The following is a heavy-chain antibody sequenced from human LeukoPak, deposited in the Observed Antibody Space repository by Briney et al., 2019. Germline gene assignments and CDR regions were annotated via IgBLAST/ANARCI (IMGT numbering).Heavy chain of an antibody. D-gene: IGHD6-6*01. CDR3: ARDHSSSSILDY. CDR1: GYTFTGYY. V-gene: IGHV1-2*02. Sequence: GASVKVSCKASGYTFTGYYMHWVRQAPGQGLEWMGWINPNSGGTNYAQKFQGRVTMTRDTSISTAYMELSRLRSDDTAAYYCARDHSSSSILDYWGQGTLVTVSS. J-gene: IGHJ4*02. CDR2: INPNSGGT.